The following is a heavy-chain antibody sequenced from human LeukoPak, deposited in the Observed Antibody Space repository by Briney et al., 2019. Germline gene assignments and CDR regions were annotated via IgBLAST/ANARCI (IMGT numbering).Heavy chain of an antibody. CDR1: GFTFSSCA. V-gene: IGHV3-23*01. Sequence: GGSLRLSCAASGFTFSSCAMNWVRQAPGKGLEWVSAINGGGSTTYYANSVKGRFTISRDNSKNTIYLQMNSLRAEDTAVYYCARDPIVAQGSDAFDIWGQGTTVIVSS. J-gene: IGHJ3*02. D-gene: IGHD6-6*01. CDR2: INGGGSTT. CDR3: ARDPIVAQGSDAFDI.